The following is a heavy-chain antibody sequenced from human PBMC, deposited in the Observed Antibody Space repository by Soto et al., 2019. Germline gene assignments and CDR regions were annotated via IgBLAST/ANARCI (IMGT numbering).Heavy chain of an antibody. J-gene: IGHJ5*02. V-gene: IGHV3-23*01. Sequence: EVQVLESGGALVQPGGSLRLSCATSGFTFTTYSMTWARQAPGKGLEWVSLIRASGDTTYYADSVKGRFTISRDNSKKTVYLQMNSLRAEDTAVYYCAKGGYDSPFDPWGQGTLVTVSS. CDR1: GFTFTTYS. D-gene: IGHD3-22*01. CDR2: IRASGDTT. CDR3: AKGGYDSPFDP.